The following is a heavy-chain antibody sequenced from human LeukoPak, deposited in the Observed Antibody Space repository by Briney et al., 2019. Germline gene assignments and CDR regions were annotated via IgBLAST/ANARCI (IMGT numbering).Heavy chain of an antibody. D-gene: IGHD3-16*02. CDR1: GYTFTSYG. CDR3: ARSPLSPYYDYVWGSYRSSYYFDY. V-gene: IGHV1-18*01. J-gene: IGHJ4*02. CDR2: ISAYNGNT. Sequence: SVKVSCKASGYTFTSYGISWVRQAPGQGLEWMGWISAYNGNTNYAQKLQGRVTMTTDTSTSTAYMELRSLRSDDTAVYYCARSPLSPYYDYVWGSYRSSYYFDYWGQGTLVTVSS.